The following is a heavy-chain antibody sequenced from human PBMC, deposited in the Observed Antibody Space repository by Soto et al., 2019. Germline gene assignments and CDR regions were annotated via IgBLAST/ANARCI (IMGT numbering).Heavy chain of an antibody. Sequence: QVQLVQSGAEVRQPASSVKVSCKTSGGTFSSYAISWVRQAPGQGLEWMGGIVPIVDTSTYAQKFQGRVTITADESTITVYMELSSLRSDDTDVYYCVRVVAIPGYPDNWGQGTLVTVS. D-gene: IGHD5-12*01. CDR2: IVPIVDTS. V-gene: IGHV1-69*12. CDR3: VRVVAIPGYPDN. CDR1: GGTFSSYA. J-gene: IGHJ4*02.